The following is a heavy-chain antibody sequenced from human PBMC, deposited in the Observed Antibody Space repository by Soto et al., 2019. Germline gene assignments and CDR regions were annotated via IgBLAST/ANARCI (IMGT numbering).Heavy chain of an antibody. CDR1: GYTFTSYG. D-gene: IGHD2-15*01. Sequence: QVQLVQSGAEVKKPGASVKVSCKASGYTFTSYGINWVRQAPGQGLEWMGWISGYNDSTNYARRLQGRVSMTTDTATSTAYMELRSLRSDDTAVYYCARNVTRIADSYYGMDGWGQGTTVTVSS. CDR2: ISGYNDST. CDR3: ARNVTRIADSYYGMDG. J-gene: IGHJ6*02. V-gene: IGHV1-18*04.